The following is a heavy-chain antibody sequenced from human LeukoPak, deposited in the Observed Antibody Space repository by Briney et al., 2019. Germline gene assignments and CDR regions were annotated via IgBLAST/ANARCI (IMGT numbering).Heavy chain of an antibody. V-gene: IGHV4-59*01. D-gene: IGHD7-27*01. Sequence: SETLSLTCTVSGDSITTYYWSWIRQPPGKGLEWIGYIFQSGTTEYNPSLKSRVTILSDVSKNQFSLNLTSVTAADTAVYYCARDSWGRFDYWGQGTLVAVSS. CDR3: ARDSWGRFDY. CDR1: GDSITTYY. J-gene: IGHJ4*02. CDR2: IFQSGTT.